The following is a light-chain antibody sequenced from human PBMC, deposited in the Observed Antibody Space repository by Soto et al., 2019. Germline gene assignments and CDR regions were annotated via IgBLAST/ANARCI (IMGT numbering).Light chain of an antibody. Sequence: EIVLTQSPVTLSLSPGERATLSCRASQSLRGYLAWYQQRPGQAPRLLIYDASNRAAGIPARFSGSGSATDFNLTISNLEPEDLAVYYCQQRSSWPLTFGGGTKVEI. CDR3: QQRSSWPLT. CDR2: DAS. CDR1: QSLRGY. V-gene: IGKV3-11*01. J-gene: IGKJ4*01.